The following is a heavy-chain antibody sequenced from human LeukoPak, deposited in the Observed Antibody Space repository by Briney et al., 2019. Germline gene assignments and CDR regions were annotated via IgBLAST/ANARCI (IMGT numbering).Heavy chain of an antibody. J-gene: IGHJ6*02. V-gene: IGHV3-23*01. Sequence: ETLSLTCIVSGGSISSSSYYWDWIRQAPGEGLEWVSAISGSGGSTYYADSVKGRFTISRDNSKNTLYLQMNSLRAEDTAVYYCAKDRRVVAAKYYYYYYGMDVWGQGTTVTVSS. CDR2: ISGSGGST. D-gene: IGHD1-26*01. CDR1: GGSISSSSYY. CDR3: AKDRRVVAAKYYYYYYGMDV.